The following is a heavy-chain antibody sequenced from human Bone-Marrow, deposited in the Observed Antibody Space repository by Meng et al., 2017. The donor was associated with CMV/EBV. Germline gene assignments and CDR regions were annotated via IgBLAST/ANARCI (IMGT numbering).Heavy chain of an antibody. CDR2: IYYSGST. D-gene: IGHD3-10*01. CDR3: ARDYYGSGGYFWFDP. CDR1: GGSISSYY. Sequence: GSLRLSCTVSGGSISSYYWSWIRQPPGKGLEWIGYIYYSGSTNYNPSLKSRVTISVDTSKNQFSLKLSSVTAADTAVYYCARDYYGSGGYFWFDPWGQGTLVTVSS. J-gene: IGHJ5*02. V-gene: IGHV4-59*01.